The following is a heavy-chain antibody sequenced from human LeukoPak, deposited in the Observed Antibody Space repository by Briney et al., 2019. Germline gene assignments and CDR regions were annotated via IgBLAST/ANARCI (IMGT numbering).Heavy chain of an antibody. J-gene: IGHJ4*02. D-gene: IGHD1-14*01. CDR2: VWSDGSNR. Sequence: GGSLRLSCAASGFTFNTYGMHWVRQAPGEGLEWIAVVWSDGSNRFYADSVEGRLTISRDNSKNTLYLQMNSLRAEDTAVYYCAKSNTESQTTVGNWGQGTLVSVSS. CDR3: AKSNTESQTTVGN. CDR1: GFTFNTYG. V-gene: IGHV3-33*06.